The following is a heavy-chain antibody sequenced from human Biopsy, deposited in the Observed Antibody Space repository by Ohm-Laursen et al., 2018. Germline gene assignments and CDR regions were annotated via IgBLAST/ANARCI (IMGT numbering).Heavy chain of an antibody. J-gene: IGHJ5*02. V-gene: IGHV1-2*02. D-gene: IGHD3-22*01. Sequence: ASVKVSCNASGYTFTGYHVHWVRQAPGQGLEWMGWINAKAGDTNYAQKFQGRVTMTRDTSISTAYVDLSSLRSDDTAVYYCTRGGYYYDSLAYYYWFDPWGQGTLVTVSS. CDR1: GYTFTGYH. CDR2: INAKAGDT. CDR3: TRGGYYYDSLAYYYWFDP.